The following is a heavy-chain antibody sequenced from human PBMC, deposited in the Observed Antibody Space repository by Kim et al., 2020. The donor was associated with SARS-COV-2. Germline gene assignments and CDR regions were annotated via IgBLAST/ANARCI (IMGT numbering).Heavy chain of an antibody. CDR3: VKARVSEY. V-gene: IGHV3-64D*09. Sequence: NGCSTYYADSVKGRFNISRDNSKNTLYLQMSSLRAEDTAVYYCVKARVSEYWGQGTLVTVSS. D-gene: IGHD6-6*01. CDR2: NGCST. J-gene: IGHJ4*02.